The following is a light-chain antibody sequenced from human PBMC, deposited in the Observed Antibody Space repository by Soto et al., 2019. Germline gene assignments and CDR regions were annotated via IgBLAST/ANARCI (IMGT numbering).Light chain of an antibody. Sequence: ESVLKQSPGTLSLSPGERATLSCRASQSVSSSYLAWYQQTPGQAPRLLIYGASSRATGLPDRFSGSGSGTDFTLTISRLEPEDFAVYYCQQYGSSPQTFGQGTKVEIK. V-gene: IGKV3-20*01. CDR3: QQYGSSPQT. CDR2: GAS. J-gene: IGKJ1*01. CDR1: QSVSSSY.